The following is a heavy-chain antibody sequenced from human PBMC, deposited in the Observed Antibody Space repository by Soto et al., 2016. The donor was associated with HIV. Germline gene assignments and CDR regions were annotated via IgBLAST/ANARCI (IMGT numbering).Heavy chain of an antibody. D-gene: IGHD5-12*01. CDR3: ARRGATTPGAFDI. Sequence: QVQLVQSGAEVKKPGSSVKVSCKPSGYTFTSYYLHWVRQVPGQGLEWMGMISPSSGSTSFAQKFHDRVTMTRDTSTSTVYMELSSLRSEDTAVYYCARRGATTPGAFDIWGLGTMVTVSS. CDR2: ISPSSGST. CDR1: GYTFTSYY. J-gene: IGHJ3*02. V-gene: IGHV1-46*01.